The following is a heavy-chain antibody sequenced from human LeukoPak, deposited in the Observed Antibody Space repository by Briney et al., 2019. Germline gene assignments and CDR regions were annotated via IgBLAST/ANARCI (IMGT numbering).Heavy chain of an antibody. J-gene: IGHJ3*02. V-gene: IGHV3-23*01. CDR1: GFTFISYA. D-gene: IGHD3-3*01. CDR2: ISGSGGST. Sequence: PGGSLRLSCAASGFTFISYAMSWVRQAPGKGLEWVSAISGSGGSTYYADSVKGRFTISRDNSKNTLYLQMNSLRAEDTAVYYCAKDYDFWSGTGPIWGQGKMVTVSS. CDR3: AKDYDFWSGTGPI.